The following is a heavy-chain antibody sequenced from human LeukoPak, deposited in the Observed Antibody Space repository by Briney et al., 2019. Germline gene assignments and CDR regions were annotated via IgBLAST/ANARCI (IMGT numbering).Heavy chain of an antibody. CDR1: GGSISSSSYY. J-gene: IGHJ5*02. Sequence: SETLSLTCTVSGGSISSSSYYWGWIRQPPGKGLEWIGTIYYSGNTFYNPSLKSRVTISVDTSINHFSLTLTSLTAADTAVYFCTRHEHKALAGDTWGPGTLVTVSS. D-gene: IGHD6-19*01. V-gene: IGHV4-39*01. CDR2: IYYSGNT. CDR3: TRHEHKALAGDT.